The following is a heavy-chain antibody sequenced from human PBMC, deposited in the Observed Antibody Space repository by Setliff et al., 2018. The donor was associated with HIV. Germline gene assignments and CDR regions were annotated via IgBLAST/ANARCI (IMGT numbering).Heavy chain of an antibody. D-gene: IGHD3-10*01. J-gene: IGHJ4*02. Sequence: PSETLSLTCAVSGGSISSSNWRSWVRQPPGKGLEWIGEIYHGGSTNYNPSLKSRVTISVDTSQDQFSLRLTSVTAADTAVYYCAARNSGNPTRHFDYWGQGTLVTVSS. V-gene: IGHV4-4*02. CDR1: GGSISSSNW. CDR2: IYHGGST. CDR3: AARNSGNPTRHFDY.